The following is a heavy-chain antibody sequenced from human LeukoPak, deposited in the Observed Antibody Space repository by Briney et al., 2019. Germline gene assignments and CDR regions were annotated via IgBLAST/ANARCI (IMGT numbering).Heavy chain of an antibody. Sequence: SQTLSLTCAVSGGSISSGGYSWSWIRQPPGKGLEWIGYIYHSGSTYYNPSLKSRVTISVDRSKNQFSLKLSSVTAADTAVYYCARDHGSSWSYFDYWGQGTLVTVSS. CDR1: GGSISSGGYS. CDR3: ARDHGSSWSYFDY. CDR2: IYHSGST. V-gene: IGHV4-30-2*01. J-gene: IGHJ4*02. D-gene: IGHD6-13*01.